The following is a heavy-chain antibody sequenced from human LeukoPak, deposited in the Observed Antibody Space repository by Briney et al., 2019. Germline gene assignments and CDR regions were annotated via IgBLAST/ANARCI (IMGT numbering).Heavy chain of an antibody. V-gene: IGHV1-46*01. J-gene: IGHJ4*02. CDR2: INPRGGTT. D-gene: IGHD3-22*01. Sequence: ASVKVSCKASGYTFTSYFMHWVRQAPEQGLEWMGLINPRGGTTNFPQKFQGRVTMTRDTSTSTVYMELSSLRSEDTAIYYCARDRTHYYESSGYYSRWEYWGQGTLVTVSS. CDR1: GYTFTSYF. CDR3: ARDRTHYYESSGYYSRWEY.